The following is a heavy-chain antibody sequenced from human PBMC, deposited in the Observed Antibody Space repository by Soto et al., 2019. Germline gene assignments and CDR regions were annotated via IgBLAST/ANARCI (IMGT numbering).Heavy chain of an antibody. CDR3: AKEAGRH. CDR2: IIPIFGIK. CDR1: GGTFNTYA. Sequence: QMQLVQSGAEVKERGSSVKISCKTSGGTFNTYALTWVRQAPGQGLEWIGGIIPIFGIKNVAQRFQGRVTINADESLTTAYMEMTSLRSDDTAVYYCAKEAGRHWGQGTLVTVSS. D-gene: IGHD3-10*01. J-gene: IGHJ1*01. V-gene: IGHV1-69*01.